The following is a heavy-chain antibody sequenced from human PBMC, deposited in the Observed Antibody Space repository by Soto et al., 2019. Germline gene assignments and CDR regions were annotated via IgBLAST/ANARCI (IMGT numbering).Heavy chain of an antibody. CDR1: GFSLRTTGVG. CDR2: IYWNDDK. Sequence: HITFTESGPTLVKPTQTLTLTCTYSGFSLRTTGVGVGWVRQPPGKALEWLAIIYWNDDKHYSPSLKSRFTLTSDISKSQVVLTMTNMDPVDTATYYCAHTWGLPFDYWGQGTLVIVSS. D-gene: IGHD3-16*01. V-gene: IGHV2-5*01. J-gene: IGHJ4*02. CDR3: AHTWGLPFDY.